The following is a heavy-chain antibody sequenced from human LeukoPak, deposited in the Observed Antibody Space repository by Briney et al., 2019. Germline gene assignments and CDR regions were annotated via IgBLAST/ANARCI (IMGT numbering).Heavy chain of an antibody. V-gene: IGHV4-34*01. Sequence: SETLPLTCAVYGWSFSGYYWSWIRQPPGKGLEWMGEINHSGSTNYNPSLKSRVTISVDTSKNQFSLKLSSVTAADTAVYYCAGPYVNSYGFDYWGQGTLVTVSS. D-gene: IGHD5-18*01. CDR2: INHSGST. J-gene: IGHJ4*02. CDR1: GWSFSGYY. CDR3: AGPYVNSYGFDY.